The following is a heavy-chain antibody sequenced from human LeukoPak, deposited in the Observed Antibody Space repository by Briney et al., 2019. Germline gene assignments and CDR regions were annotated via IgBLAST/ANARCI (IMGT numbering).Heavy chain of an antibody. D-gene: IGHD6-19*01. V-gene: IGHV1-8*01. J-gene: IGHJ4*02. CDR1: GYTFTSYD. Sequence: ASVKVSCKASGYTFTSYDINWVRQATGQGLEWMGWMNPNNGNTGYALKFQGRVTMTRNTSISTAYTELSSLRSEDTAVYYCVRWERPYSSGWYVDYWGQGTLVTVSS. CDR3: VRWERPYSSGWYVDY. CDR2: MNPNNGNT.